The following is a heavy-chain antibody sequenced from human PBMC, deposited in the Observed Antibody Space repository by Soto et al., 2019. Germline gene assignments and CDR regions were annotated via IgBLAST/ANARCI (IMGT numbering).Heavy chain of an antibody. D-gene: IGHD2-8*02. CDR1: GVSISNSDW. Sequence: QVQLQESGPRLVKPSGTLSLTCGVSGVSISNSDWWTWVRQPPGKGLGWLGVIYHGVGANYNPSLKGRVRISLDTSKNQFSLRLTSVTPADTAVYYCARRTGGQFLYLGFDPWGQGTLVTVSS. CDR3: ARRTGGQFLYLGFDP. CDR2: IYHGVGA. J-gene: IGHJ5*02. V-gene: IGHV4-4*02.